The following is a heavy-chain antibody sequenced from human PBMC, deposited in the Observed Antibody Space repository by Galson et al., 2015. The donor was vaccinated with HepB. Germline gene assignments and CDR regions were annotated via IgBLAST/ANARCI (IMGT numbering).Heavy chain of an antibody. CDR3: ARGGGGVWFGDLNRGFDP. J-gene: IGHJ5*02. V-gene: IGHV4-30-2*01. D-gene: IGHD3-10*01. CDR1: GGSISSGGYS. CDR2: IYHSGST. Sequence: TLSLTCAVSGGSISSGGYSWSWIRQPPGKGLEWIGYIYHSGSTYYNPSLKSRVTISVDRSKNQFSLKLSSVTAADTAVYYCARGGGGVWFGDLNRGFDPWGQGTLVTVSS.